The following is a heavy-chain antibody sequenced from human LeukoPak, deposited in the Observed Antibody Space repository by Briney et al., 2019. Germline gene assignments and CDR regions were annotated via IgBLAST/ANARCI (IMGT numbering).Heavy chain of an antibody. J-gene: IGHJ6*03. CDR3: ARRSSSSLYYYYYMDV. D-gene: IGHD6-6*01. V-gene: IGHV4-4*02. CDR2: IYHSGST. Sequence: ASETLSLTCAVSGGSISSSNWWSWVRQPPGKGLEWIGEIYHSGSTNYNPSLKSRVTISVDKSKNQFSLKLSSVTAADTAVYYCARRSSSSLYYYYYMDVWGKGTTVTVSS. CDR1: GGSISSSNW.